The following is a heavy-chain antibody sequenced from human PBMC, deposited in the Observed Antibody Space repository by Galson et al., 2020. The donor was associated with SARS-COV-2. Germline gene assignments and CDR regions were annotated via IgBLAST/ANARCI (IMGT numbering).Heavy chain of an antibody. D-gene: IGHD6-13*01. CDR2: IYSGGST. V-gene: IGHV3-66*02. J-gene: IGHJ6*02. CDR3: ARRSIAAAGTRPLYYYYGMDV. Sequence: GGSLRLSCAASEFTVSSNYMSWVRQAPGKGLEWVSVIYSGGSTYYADSVKGRFTISRDNSKNTLYLQMNSLRAEDTAVYYCARRSIAAAGTRPLYYYYGMDVWGQGTTVTVSS. CDR1: EFTVSSNY.